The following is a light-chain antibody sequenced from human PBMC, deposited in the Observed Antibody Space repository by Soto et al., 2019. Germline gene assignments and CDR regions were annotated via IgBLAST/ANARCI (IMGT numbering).Light chain of an antibody. CDR1: QSISSW. Sequence: DIQMTQSTSTLSASVGDRVTITCRASQSISSWLAWYQQKPGKAPKLLIYKASSLESGVPSRFSGSGSGTEFTLTISSMQPDDFATDYCQQYNSCWTFGQGTKVDIK. CDR3: QQYNSCWT. J-gene: IGKJ1*01. CDR2: KAS. V-gene: IGKV1-5*03.